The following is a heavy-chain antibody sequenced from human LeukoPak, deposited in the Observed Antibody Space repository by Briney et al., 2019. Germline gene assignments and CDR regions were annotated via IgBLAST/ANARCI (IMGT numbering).Heavy chain of an antibody. V-gene: IGHV4-39*01. D-gene: IGHD3-10*01. Sequence: SETLSLTCTVSGGXISSSSYYWGWIRQPPGKGLEWIGNIYYSGSTYYNPSLKSRVTMSVDTSKNQFSLKLRSVTAADTAVYYCALLWFGESNWFDPWGQGTLVTVSS. CDR2: IYYSGST. J-gene: IGHJ5*02. CDR3: ALLWFGESNWFDP. CDR1: GGXISSSSYY.